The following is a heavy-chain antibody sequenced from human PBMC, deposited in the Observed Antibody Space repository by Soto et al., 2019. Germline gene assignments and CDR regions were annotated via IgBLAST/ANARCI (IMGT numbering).Heavy chain of an antibody. CDR2: IIPIVGTA. Sequence: QVQLVQSGAEVKKPGSSVKVSCKASGGTFSSYAISWVRQAPGQGLEWMGGIIPIVGTANYAQKFQGRVTITADESTSTAYMELSSLRSEDTAVYYCARFSDYVWGSHPALGLDYRGQGTLVTVSS. CDR3: ARFSDYVWGSHPALGLDY. D-gene: IGHD3-16*01. CDR1: GGTFSSYA. V-gene: IGHV1-69*12. J-gene: IGHJ4*02.